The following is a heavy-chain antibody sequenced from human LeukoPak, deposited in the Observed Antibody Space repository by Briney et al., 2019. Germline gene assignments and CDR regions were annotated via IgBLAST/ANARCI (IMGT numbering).Heavy chain of an antibody. CDR1: GFTFSSYA. CDR2: ISYDGSNK. CDR3: ARGANLIAAAGTADY. Sequence: PGGSLRLSCAASGFTFSSYAMHWVRQAPGKGLEWVAVISYDGSNKYYADSVKGRFTISRDNSKNTLYLQMNSLRAEDTAVYYCARGANLIAAAGTADYWGQGTLVTVSS. D-gene: IGHD6-13*01. V-gene: IGHV3-30-3*01. J-gene: IGHJ4*02.